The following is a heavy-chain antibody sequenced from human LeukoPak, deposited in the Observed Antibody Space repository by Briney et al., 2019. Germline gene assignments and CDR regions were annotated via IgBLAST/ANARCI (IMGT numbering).Heavy chain of an antibody. D-gene: IGHD3-22*01. V-gene: IGHV1-18*01. J-gene: IGHJ4*02. Sequence: AASVKVSCKASGYTFTSYGISWVRQAPGQGLEWMGWISAYNGNTNYAQKLQGRVTMTTDTSTSTAYMELRSLRSDDTAVYYCARSITMIVVGTYYFDYWGQGTLVTVFS. CDR3: ARSITMIVVGTYYFDY. CDR1: GYTFTSYG. CDR2: ISAYNGNT.